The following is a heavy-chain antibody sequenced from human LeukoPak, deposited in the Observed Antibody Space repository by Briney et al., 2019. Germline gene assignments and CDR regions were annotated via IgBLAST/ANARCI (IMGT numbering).Heavy chain of an antibody. D-gene: IGHD6-19*01. Sequence: SGGSLRLSCAASGFTFSSYAMHWVRQAPGKGLEWVAVISYDGSNKYYADSVKGRFTISRDNSKNTLYLQMNSLRAEDTAVYYCARRSLGQWLGAFDIWGQGTMVTVSS. CDR1: GFTFSSYA. J-gene: IGHJ3*02. V-gene: IGHV3-30-3*01. CDR3: ARRSLGQWLGAFDI. CDR2: ISYDGSNK.